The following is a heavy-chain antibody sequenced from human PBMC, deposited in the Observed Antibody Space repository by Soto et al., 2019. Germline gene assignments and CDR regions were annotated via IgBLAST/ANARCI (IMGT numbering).Heavy chain of an antibody. CDR1: GGTFSSYT. CDR3: ARYGDDDAFDI. Sequence: QVQLVQSGAEVKKPGSSVKVSCKASGGTFSSYTISWVRQAPGQGREWMGRIIPVLGIANYAQKFQGRVTITADKATSTAYMELSSLRSEDTAVYYCARYGDDDAFDIWGQGTMVTVSS. CDR2: IIPVLGIA. D-gene: IGHD4-17*01. J-gene: IGHJ3*02. V-gene: IGHV1-69*02.